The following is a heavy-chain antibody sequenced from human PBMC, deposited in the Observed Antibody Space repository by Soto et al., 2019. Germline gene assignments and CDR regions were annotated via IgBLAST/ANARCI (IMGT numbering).Heavy chain of an antibody. CDR2: FDPEDGET. V-gene: IGHV1-24*01. CDR3: ATGGHIAAAGPYYFDY. CDR1: GYTLTELS. Sequence: GASVKVSCKVSGYTLTELSMHWVRQAPGKGLEWMGGFDPEDGETIYAQKFQGRVTMTEDTSTDTAYMELSSLRSEDTAVYYCATGGHIAAAGPYYFDYWGQGTLVTVSS. D-gene: IGHD6-13*01. J-gene: IGHJ4*02.